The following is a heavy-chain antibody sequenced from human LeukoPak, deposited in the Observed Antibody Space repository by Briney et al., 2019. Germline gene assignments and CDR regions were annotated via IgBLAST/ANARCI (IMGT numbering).Heavy chain of an antibody. Sequence: GGSLRLSCAASGFTFDDYAMHWVRQAPGKGLEWVSYITWNSGIKGYADSVKGRFTISRDNAKNSLILQMNSLRVEGTALYYCAKLGGAFDIWGQGTMVIVSS. CDR1: GFTFDDYA. D-gene: IGHD3-16*01. J-gene: IGHJ3*02. CDR3: AKLGGAFDI. V-gene: IGHV3-9*01. CDR2: ITWNSGIK.